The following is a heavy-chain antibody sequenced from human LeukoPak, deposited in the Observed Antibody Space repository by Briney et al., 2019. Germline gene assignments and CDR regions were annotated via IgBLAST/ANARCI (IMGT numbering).Heavy chain of an antibody. D-gene: IGHD2-15*01. CDR1: GFRFSSYW. CDR2: INQEGIET. J-gene: IGHJ4*02. V-gene: IGHV3-7*05. Sequence: PGGSLRLSCAASGFRFSSYWMSWVRQAPGKGLEWVANINQEGIETYYVDSVKGRFTISRDNAKNSLFLQMNSLRAEDTAVYYCARGGPGRWPAYYFDYWGQGTLVTVSS. CDR3: ARGGPGRWPAYYFDY.